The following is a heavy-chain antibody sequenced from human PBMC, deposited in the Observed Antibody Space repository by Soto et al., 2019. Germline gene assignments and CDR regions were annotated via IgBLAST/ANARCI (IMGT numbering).Heavy chain of an antibody. Sequence: ASVKVSCKASGGTFSSYAISWVRQAPGQGLEWMGGIIPIFGTANYAQKFQGRVTITADESTSTAYMELSSLRSEDTAVYYCAREGSRITGTTAVDYWGQGTLVTVSS. CDR2: IIPIFGTA. CDR3: AREGSRITGTTAVDY. D-gene: IGHD1-20*01. J-gene: IGHJ4*02. V-gene: IGHV1-69*13. CDR1: GGTFSSYA.